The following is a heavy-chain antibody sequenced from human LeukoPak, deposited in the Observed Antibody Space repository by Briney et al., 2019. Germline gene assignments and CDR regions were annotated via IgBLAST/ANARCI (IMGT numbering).Heavy chain of an antibody. V-gene: IGHV3-48*01. CDR1: GFTFSSYC. J-gene: IGHJ4*02. D-gene: IGHD2-8*01. CDR3: AREIVIMVYPPDY. Sequence: GGSLRLSCAASGFTFSSYCMNWVRQAPGKGLEWVSYISSSSSTIYYADSVKGRFTISRDNAKNSLYLQMNSLRAEDTAVYYCAREIVIMVYPPDYWGQGTLVTVSS. CDR2: ISSSSSTI.